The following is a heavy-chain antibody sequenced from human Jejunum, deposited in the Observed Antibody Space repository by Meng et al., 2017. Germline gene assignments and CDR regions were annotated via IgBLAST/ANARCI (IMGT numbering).Heavy chain of an antibody. J-gene: IGHJ3*02. CDR3: ARDKVPDAFDI. V-gene: IGHV4-38-2*02. Sequence: SETLSLTCTVSGYSISSGYFWGWIRQPPGTGLEWIGTIYHSGSTYYNPSLKSRVTISVDTSKNQFSLKLSSVTAADTAVYYCARDKVPDAFDIWGQGTMVTVSS. CDR1: GYSISSGYF. CDR2: IYHSGST. D-gene: IGHD4/OR15-4a*01.